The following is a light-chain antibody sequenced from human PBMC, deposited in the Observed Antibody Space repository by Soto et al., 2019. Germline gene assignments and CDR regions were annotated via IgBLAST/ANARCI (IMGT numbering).Light chain of an antibody. CDR2: DVN. V-gene: IGLV2-14*01. CDR1: SSDIGGYDY. CDR3: TSYASGSSHVV. J-gene: IGLJ2*01. Sequence: QSALTQPASVSGSPGQQITLSCTGTSSDIGGYDYVSWYQRQPGKAPKLIIYDVNNRPSGVSNRFSCSKSGDTASLTISGLQPEDEGDYYCTSYASGSSHVVFGGGTKLTVL.